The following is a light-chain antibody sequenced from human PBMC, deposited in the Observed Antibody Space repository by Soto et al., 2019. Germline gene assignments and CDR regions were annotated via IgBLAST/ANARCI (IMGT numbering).Light chain of an antibody. CDR1: QSLLHNNGYNY. V-gene: IGKV2-28*01. J-gene: IGKJ1*01. CDR2: LGS. CDR3: MQALQTPWT. Sequence: DIVMTQSPLSLPVTPGEPASISCRSSQSLLHNNGYNYLDWYLQKPGQSPQLLIYLGSNRASGVPDRFSGSGSGTDFTLTISRVEAEDVGVYYCMQALQTPWTFGQGTQVEIK.